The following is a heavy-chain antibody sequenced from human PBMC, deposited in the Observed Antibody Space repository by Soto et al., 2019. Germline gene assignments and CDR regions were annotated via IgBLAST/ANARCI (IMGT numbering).Heavy chain of an antibody. D-gene: IGHD2-15*01. Sequence: QVQLAQSGAEVKKPGASVRVSCKASGYPFTSYGLSWVRQAPGQGLECMGWISTYNGNTGYAQNFQGRVTMTIDTATSIAYMELRGLSSDDTALYYCARRSNVGYCSVWGQGALGTVSS. CDR1: GYPFTSYG. J-gene: IGHJ4*02. CDR3: ARRSNVGYCSV. V-gene: IGHV1-18*04. CDR2: ISTYNGNT.